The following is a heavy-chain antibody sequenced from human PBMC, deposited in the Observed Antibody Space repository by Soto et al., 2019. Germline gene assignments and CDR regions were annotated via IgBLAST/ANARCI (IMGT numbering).Heavy chain of an antibody. V-gene: IGHV1-69*13. D-gene: IGHD2-21*02. CDR3: ARAIAYCGGDCDFDY. CDR2: IIPIFGTA. Sequence: SVKGSCKASGGTFSSYAISWVRQAPGQGLEWMGGIIPIFGTANYAQKFQGRVTITADESTSTAYMELSSLRSEDTAVYYCARAIAYCGGDCDFDYWGQGTLVTVSS. CDR1: GGTFSSYA. J-gene: IGHJ4*02.